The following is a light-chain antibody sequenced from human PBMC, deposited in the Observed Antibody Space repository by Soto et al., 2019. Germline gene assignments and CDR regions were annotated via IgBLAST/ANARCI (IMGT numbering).Light chain of an antibody. CDR2: AAS. J-gene: IGKJ2*01. CDR1: QGISSY. Sequence: AIRMTQSPSSLSASTGDRVTITCRASQGISSYLAWYQQKPGKATKLLIYAASTLQSGVPSRFIGSGSGTDFTLTLSCLQSEDFATYYCQQYYSYPNTFGQGTKMEI. V-gene: IGKV1-8*01. CDR3: QQYYSYPNT.